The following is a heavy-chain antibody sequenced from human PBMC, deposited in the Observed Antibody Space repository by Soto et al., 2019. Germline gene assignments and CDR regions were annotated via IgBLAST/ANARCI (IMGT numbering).Heavy chain of an antibody. Sequence: SWIKKNPVKGLEWIGFIYDYGTTFYNPALKSRVTISIDKSKNQFSLEMKSVTAADTAVFYCPRGDSNSDTSHCFDPLGHGTLVTVSS. CDR3: PRGDSNSDTSHCFDP. V-gene: IGHV4-30-2*01. D-gene: IGHD2-2*02. CDR2: IYDYGTT. J-gene: IGHJ5*02.